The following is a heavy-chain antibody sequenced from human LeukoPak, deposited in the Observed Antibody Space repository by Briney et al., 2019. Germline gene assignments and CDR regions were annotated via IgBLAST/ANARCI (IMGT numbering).Heavy chain of an antibody. CDR1: GFTFSGYS. J-gene: IGHJ5*02. D-gene: IGHD6-13*01. CDR3: ARDHPYSSSFVHP. Sequence: GGSLRCSGAGSGFTFSGYSMKWVGQGPGKGLEGGSYISSSSSTIYYADSGEGRFTISRDKATNSLYLQMNSLRADDTAVYYCARDHPYSSSFVHPWGQGTMVTVSS. CDR2: ISSSSSTI. V-gene: IGHV3-48*01.